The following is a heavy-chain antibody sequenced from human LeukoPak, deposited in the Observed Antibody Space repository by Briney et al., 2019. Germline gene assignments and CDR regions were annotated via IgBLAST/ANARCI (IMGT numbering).Heavy chain of an antibody. V-gene: IGHV4-61*03. Sequence: PSETLSLTCSVSGGSVSSGSYYWSWIRQPPGKGLEWIGYIYFSGSTNYNPSLKGRVTISADTSKNHFSLKLSSVTAADTAVYYCARSSGWSQYYFDYWGQGTLVTVSS. CDR3: ARSSGWSQYYFDY. J-gene: IGHJ4*02. D-gene: IGHD6-19*01. CDR1: GGSVSSGSYY. CDR2: IYFSGST.